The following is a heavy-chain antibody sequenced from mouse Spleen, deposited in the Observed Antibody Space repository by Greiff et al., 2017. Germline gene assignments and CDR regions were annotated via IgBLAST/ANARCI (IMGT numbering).Heavy chain of an antibody. CDR3: TRGEEGYYY. V-gene: IGHV1-15*01. D-gene: IGHD2-3*01. J-gene: IGHJ3*01. CDR2: IDPETGGT. Sequence: QVQLKESGAELVRPGASVTLSCKASGYTFTDYEMHWVKQTPVHGLEWIGAIDPETGGTAYNQKFKGKAILTADKSSSTAYMELRSLTSEDSAVYYCTRGEEGYYYWGQGTLVTVSA. CDR1: GYTFTDYE.